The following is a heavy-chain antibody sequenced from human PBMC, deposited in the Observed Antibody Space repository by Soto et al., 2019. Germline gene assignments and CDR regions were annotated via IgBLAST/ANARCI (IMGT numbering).Heavy chain of an antibody. CDR2: ISGSGGST. CDR1: GFTFSSYA. CDR3: AKGDRVVVACQAFDI. D-gene: IGHD2-15*01. Sequence: GGSLRLSCAASGFTFSSYAMSWVRQAPGKGLEWVSTISGSGGSTYYADSVKGRFSISRDNSKNTLYLQMNSLRAEDTAVYYCAKGDRVVVACQAFDIWGRGTMVTVSS. V-gene: IGHV3-23*01. J-gene: IGHJ3*02.